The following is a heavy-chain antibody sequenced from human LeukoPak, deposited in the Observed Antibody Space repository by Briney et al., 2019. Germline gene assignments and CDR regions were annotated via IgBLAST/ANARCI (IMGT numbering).Heavy chain of an antibody. Sequence: PSETLSLTCTVSGGSISSGDYYWSWIRQPPGKGLEWIGYIYYSGSTYHNPSLKSRVTISLDTSKNQFSLKLSSVTAADTAVYYCARETRWLQTVFDYWGQGTLVTVSS. CDR2: IYYSGST. J-gene: IGHJ4*02. V-gene: IGHV4-30-4*01. CDR3: ARETRWLQTVFDY. CDR1: GGSISSGDYY. D-gene: IGHD5-24*01.